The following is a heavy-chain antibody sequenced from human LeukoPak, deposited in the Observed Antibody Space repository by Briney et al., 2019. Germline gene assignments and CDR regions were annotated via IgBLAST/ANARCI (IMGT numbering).Heavy chain of an antibody. Sequence: GGSLRLSCAASGFTFSSYGMHWVRQAPGKGLEWVAVISYDGSNKYYADSVKGRFTISRDNSKNTLYLQMNSLRAQDTAVYYCAEERVEFTVRGGLDYWGQGTLVTVSS. J-gene: IGHJ4*02. V-gene: IGHV3-30*18. D-gene: IGHD3-10*01. CDR1: GFTFSSYG. CDR2: ISYDGSNK. CDR3: AEERVEFTVRGGLDY.